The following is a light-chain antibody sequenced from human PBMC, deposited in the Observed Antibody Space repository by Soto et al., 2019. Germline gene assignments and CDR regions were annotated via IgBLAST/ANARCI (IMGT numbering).Light chain of an antibody. V-gene: IGKV1-12*01. CDR3: QQASSFLLT. Sequence: DIQMTQSPSSVSASVGDTVTVTCRASQVINNWLAWYQQKPGTVPNLLIYTTSILHSGVPSRFSGSGSGTDFTLTISNLQPEDSATYYCQQASSFLLTFGGGTKVEIK. CDR2: TTS. CDR1: QVINNW. J-gene: IGKJ4*01.